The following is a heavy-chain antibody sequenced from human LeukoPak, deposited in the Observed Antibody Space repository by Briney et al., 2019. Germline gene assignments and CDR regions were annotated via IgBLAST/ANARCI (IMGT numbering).Heavy chain of an antibody. J-gene: IGHJ4*02. D-gene: IGHD3-22*01. CDR1: GFTFSSYG. CDR3: ARGAYYYDSSGYYGVFDY. V-gene: IGHV3-30*02. Sequence: GGSLRLSCAASGFTFSSYGMHWVRQAPGKGLEWVAFIRYDGSNKYYADSVKGRFTISRDNSKNTLYLQMNSLRAEDTAVYYCARGAYYYDSSGYYGVFDYWGQGTLVTVSS. CDR2: IRYDGSNK.